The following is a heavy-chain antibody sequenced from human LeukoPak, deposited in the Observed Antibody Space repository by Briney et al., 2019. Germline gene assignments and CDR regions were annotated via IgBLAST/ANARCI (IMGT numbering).Heavy chain of an antibody. CDR3: ARLGDHYYWYLDV. V-gene: IGHV3-53*05. J-gene: IGHJ2*01. CDR1: GFNVSTKY. D-gene: IGHD5-24*01. CDR2: IYSGGTT. Sequence: AGGSLRLSYAASGFNVSTKYMNWLRQAPGKGLAWVSIIYSGGTTYYGEPVEGPFTISRDTSKITVFLQMDRQRVKDTAVYYCARLGDHYYWYLDVWGRGTLVTVSS.